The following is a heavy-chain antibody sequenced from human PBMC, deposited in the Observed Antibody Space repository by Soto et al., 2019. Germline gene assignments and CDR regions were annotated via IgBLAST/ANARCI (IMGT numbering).Heavy chain of an antibody. Sequence: EVQLLESGGGLVQPGGSLRLSCAASGFTFSSYAMSWVSQAPGKGLEWVSGISGSGGSTYYADSVKGRFTISRDNSKNTLYLKTNSLRAEDTDVYYCAKERGYNYGYDAMDVWGQGTTVTVSS. J-gene: IGHJ6*02. CDR1: GFTFSSYA. V-gene: IGHV3-23*01. CDR3: AKERGYNYGYDAMDV. D-gene: IGHD5-18*01. CDR2: ISGSGGST.